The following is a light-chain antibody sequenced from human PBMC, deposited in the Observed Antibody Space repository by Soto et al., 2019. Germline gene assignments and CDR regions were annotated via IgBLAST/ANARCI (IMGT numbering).Light chain of an antibody. CDR3: SSYTNSITLNV. V-gene: IGLV2-14*01. Sequence: QSALTQPASVSGSPGQSITISCTGTSSDVGGYNYVSWYQQHPGKAPKLMIYDVSNRPSGVSNRFSGSKSGNTASLTISGLQAEDEADYYCSSYTNSITLNVFGTGTNVTVL. J-gene: IGLJ1*01. CDR1: SSDVGGYNY. CDR2: DVS.